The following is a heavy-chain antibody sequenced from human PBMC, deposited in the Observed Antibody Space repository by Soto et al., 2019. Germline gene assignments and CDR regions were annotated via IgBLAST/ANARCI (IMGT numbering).Heavy chain of an antibody. J-gene: IGHJ6*02. CDR1: GFTFSSYA. CDR2: ISGSGGST. V-gene: IGHV3-23*01. D-gene: IGHD6-19*01. Sequence: EVQLLESGGGLVQPGGSLRLSCAASGFTFSSYAMRWVRQAPGKGLEWVSAISGSGGSTYYADSVKGRFTISRDNSKNTLYLQMNSLIDEDTAVYYCAKDTLAVAGTGYYYYGMDVWGQGTTVTVSS. CDR3: AKDTLAVAGTGYYYYGMDV.